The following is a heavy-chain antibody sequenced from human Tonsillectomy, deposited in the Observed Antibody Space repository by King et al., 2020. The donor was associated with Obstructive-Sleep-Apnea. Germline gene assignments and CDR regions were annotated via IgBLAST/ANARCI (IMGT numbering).Heavy chain of an antibody. V-gene: IGHV4-59*08. CDR2: IYYSGST. D-gene: IGHD2-15*01. CDR3: ARGPTYCSGGSCYWAGAFDI. J-gene: IGHJ3*02. CDR1: GGSISSYY. Sequence: VQLQESGPGLVKPSETLSLTCTVSGGSISSYYWSWIRQPPGKGLEWIGYIYYSGSTNYNPSLKSRVTISVDTSKNQFSLKLSSVTAAETAVYYCARGPTYCSGGSCYWAGAFDIWGQGTMVTVSS.